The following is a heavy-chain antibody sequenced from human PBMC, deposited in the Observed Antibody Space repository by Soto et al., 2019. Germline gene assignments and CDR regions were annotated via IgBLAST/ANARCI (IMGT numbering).Heavy chain of an antibody. CDR1: GGSVSSGSYY. V-gene: IGHV4-61*01. CDR2: IYYSGST. Sequence: SETLSLTCTVSGGSVSSGSYYWSWIRQPPGKGLEWIGYIYYSGSTNYNTSLKSQVTISVDTSKNQFSLKLSSVTASDTAVYYCARELNFWSGSWFDPWGQGTLVTVSS. J-gene: IGHJ5*02. CDR3: ARELNFWSGSWFDP. D-gene: IGHD3-3*01.